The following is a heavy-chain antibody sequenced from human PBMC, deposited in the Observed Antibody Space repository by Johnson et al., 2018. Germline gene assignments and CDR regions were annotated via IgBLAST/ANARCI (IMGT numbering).Heavy chain of an antibody. V-gene: IGHV3-11*04. D-gene: IGHD4-17*01. Sequence: QVQLVQSGGGLVQPGGSLRLSCAASGFTFSDYYMSWIRQAPGKGLEWVSYISSSSRIIYYADSVKGRFTISRENDKNTLYLQMNSLRAEDTAVYYCARVGAATVTPWDYYYYLDVWGKGTTVTVSS. CDR1: GFTFSDYY. J-gene: IGHJ6*03. CDR3: ARVGAATVTPWDYYYYLDV. CDR2: ISSSSRII.